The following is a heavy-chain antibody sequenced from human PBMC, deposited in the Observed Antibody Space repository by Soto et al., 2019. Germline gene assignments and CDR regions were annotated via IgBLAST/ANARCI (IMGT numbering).Heavy chain of an antibody. J-gene: IGHJ6*02. D-gene: IGHD6-13*01. Sequence: SETLSLTCAVYGGSFSGYGWSWIRRPPGKGLEWIGEINHSGSTNYNPSLKSRVTISVDTSKNQFSLKLSSVTAADTAVYYCARGPRIAAAGAYYYYGMDVWGQGTTVTVSS. CDR3: ARGPRIAAAGAYYYYGMDV. V-gene: IGHV4-34*01. CDR1: GGSFSGYG. CDR2: INHSGST.